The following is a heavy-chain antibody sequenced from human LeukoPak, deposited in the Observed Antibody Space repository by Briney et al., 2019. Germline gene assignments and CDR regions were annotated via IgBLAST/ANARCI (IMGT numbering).Heavy chain of an antibody. D-gene: IGHD1-26*01. CDR3: VKDLGRYRNNCFDY. CDR1: GFTFSSYA. CDR2: ISGSGGGT. V-gene: IGHV3-23*01. Sequence: GGSLSLSCAASGFTFSSYAMSWVRQAPEKGLEWVSTISGSGGGTYYADSVKGRFTFSRDDSKNTLYLQMYSLRAEDTVVYYCVKDLGRYRNNCFDYWGQGTLVSVSS. J-gene: IGHJ4*02.